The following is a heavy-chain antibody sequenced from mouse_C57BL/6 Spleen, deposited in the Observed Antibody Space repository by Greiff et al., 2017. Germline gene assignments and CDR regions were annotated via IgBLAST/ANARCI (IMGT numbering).Heavy chain of an antibody. D-gene: IGHD1-1*01. CDR2: IYPGSGST. J-gene: IGHJ3*01. Sequence: QVQLQQPGAELVKPGASVKMSCKASGYTFTSYWITWVKQRPGQGLEWLGDIYPGSGSTNYNEKFKSKATLTVDTSSSTAYMQLSSLTSEDSAVYYCARGDYYGSPFAYWGQGTLVTVSA. V-gene: IGHV1-55*01. CDR3: ARGDYYGSPFAY. CDR1: GYTFTSYW.